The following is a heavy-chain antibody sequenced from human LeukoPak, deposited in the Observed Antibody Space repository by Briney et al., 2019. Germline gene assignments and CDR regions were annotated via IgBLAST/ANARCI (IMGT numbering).Heavy chain of an antibody. Sequence: GASVKVSCKASGYTFTSYGISWVRQAPGQGLEWMGRIIPIFGTANYAQKFQGRVTITTDESTSTAYMELSSLRSEDTAVYYCAVVAATTDFDYWGQGTLVTVSS. J-gene: IGHJ4*02. CDR1: GYTFTSYG. CDR3: AVVAATTDFDY. V-gene: IGHV1-69*05. D-gene: IGHD2-15*01. CDR2: IIPIFGTA.